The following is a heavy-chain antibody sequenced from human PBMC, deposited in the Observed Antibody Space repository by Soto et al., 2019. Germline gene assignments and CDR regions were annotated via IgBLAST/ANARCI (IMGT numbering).Heavy chain of an antibody. V-gene: IGHV2-5*02. J-gene: IGHJ4*02. CDR3: ARISSGFGELFDY. CDR2: IYWDDDK. Sequence: QITLKESGPTLVKPTQTLTLTCFFSGFSLSSSGVGVGWIRQPPGKALEWLALIYWDDDKHYSPSLKTRLTITKDTSKNQVVLKLTIVDPVDTGTYYCARISSGFGELFDYWGQGTLVTVSS. D-gene: IGHD3-10*01. CDR1: GFSLSSSGVG.